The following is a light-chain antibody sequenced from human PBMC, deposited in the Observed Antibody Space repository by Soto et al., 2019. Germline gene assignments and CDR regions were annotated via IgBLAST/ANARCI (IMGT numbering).Light chain of an antibody. CDR1: ETISHY. V-gene: IGKV1-39*01. CDR3: QQSSSTPLT. Sequence: IHMTQSPSSLSASVGDRVTITCRASETISHYLNWYQQKPGKGPKLLIYGASKLQSGVPSRFSGSGSGTDFTLTITSLQIEDFATYYCQQSSSTPLTFSGGTKVDIK. J-gene: IGKJ4*01. CDR2: GAS.